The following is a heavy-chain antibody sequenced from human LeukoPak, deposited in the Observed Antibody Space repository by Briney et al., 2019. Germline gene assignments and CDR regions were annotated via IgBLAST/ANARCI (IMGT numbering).Heavy chain of an antibody. V-gene: IGHV4-61*02. Sequence: SQTLSLTCTVSGGSISSGSYYWSWIRQPAGKGLEWIGRIYTSGSTNYNPSLKSRVTISVDTSKNQFSLKLSSVTAADTAVYYCAGYDFWSALDYWGQETLVTVSS. D-gene: IGHD3-3*01. CDR3: AGYDFWSALDY. CDR1: GGSISSGSYY. CDR2: IYTSGST. J-gene: IGHJ4*02.